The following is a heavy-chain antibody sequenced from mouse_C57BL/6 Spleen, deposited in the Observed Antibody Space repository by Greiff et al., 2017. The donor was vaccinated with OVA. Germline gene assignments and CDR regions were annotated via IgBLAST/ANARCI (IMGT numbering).Heavy chain of an antibody. CDR1: GYAFSSSW. CDR2: IYPGDGDT. Sequence: QVQLKQSGPELVKPGASVKISCKASGYAFSSSWMNWVKQRPGKGLEWIGRIYPGDGDTNYNGKFKGKATLTADKSSSTAYMQLSSLTSEDSAVYFCAREDYSNDYYAMDYWGQGTSVTVSS. V-gene: IGHV1-82*01. D-gene: IGHD2-5*01. CDR3: AREDYSNDYYAMDY. J-gene: IGHJ4*01.